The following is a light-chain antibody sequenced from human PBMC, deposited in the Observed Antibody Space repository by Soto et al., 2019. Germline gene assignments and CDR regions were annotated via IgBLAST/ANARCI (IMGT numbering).Light chain of an antibody. J-gene: IGKJ1*01. CDR2: GTS. Sequence: IVLTQSPGTLSLSPGERATLSCRASQSVSNSYLAWYQQKPGQAPRLLFLGTSTRATGIPDRISGSGSGTDFTLTISRLEPEDFAVYYCQQYGSSPPTFGQGTKVEIK. CDR1: QSVSNSY. CDR3: QQYGSSPPT. V-gene: IGKV3-20*01.